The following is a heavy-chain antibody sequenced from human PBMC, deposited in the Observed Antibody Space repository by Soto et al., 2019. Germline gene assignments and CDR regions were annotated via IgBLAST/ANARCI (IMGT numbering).Heavy chain of an antibody. CDR2: ISYDGSNK. CDR3: ATVPDAHNYYGMDV. Sequence: GGSLRLSCPASGFTFGSYGMHWVGQGPGKGLEWVAVISYDGSNKYYADSVKGRFTISRDNSKNTLYLQMNSLRAEDTAVYYCATVPDAHNYYGMDVWGQGTTVTVSS. V-gene: IGHV3-30*03. CDR1: GFTFGSYG. J-gene: IGHJ6*02. D-gene: IGHD2-2*01.